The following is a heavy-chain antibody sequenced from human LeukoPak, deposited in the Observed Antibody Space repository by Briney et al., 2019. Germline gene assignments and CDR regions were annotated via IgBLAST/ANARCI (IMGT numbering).Heavy chain of an antibody. Sequence: SETLSLTCTVSGGSISSGDYYWSWIRQPPGKGLEWIGYIYYSGSTYYNPSLKSRVTISVDTSKNQFSLKLNSVTAADTAVYYCARAGVGYCSSTSCPGGAFDIWGQGTMVTVSS. CDR3: ARAGVGYCSSTSCPGGAFDI. CDR1: GGSISSGDYY. J-gene: IGHJ3*02. D-gene: IGHD2-2*01. CDR2: IYYSGST. V-gene: IGHV4-30-4*08.